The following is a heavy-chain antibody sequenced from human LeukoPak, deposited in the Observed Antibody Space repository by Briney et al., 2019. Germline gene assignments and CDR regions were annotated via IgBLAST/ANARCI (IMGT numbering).Heavy chain of an antibody. CDR3: ARGKEPVAGSLSHFDY. CDR2: IRNSGNTI. D-gene: IGHD6-19*01. CDR1: GFTLSSYN. J-gene: IGHJ4*02. Sequence: GGSLRLSCAVSGFTLSSYNMNWVRQAPGKGLEWVSYIRNSGNTIYYADSVKGRFTISRDPAKNSLYLQMNSLGAEDTAVYYCARGKEPVAGSLSHFDYWGQGTLVTVSS. V-gene: IGHV3-48*01.